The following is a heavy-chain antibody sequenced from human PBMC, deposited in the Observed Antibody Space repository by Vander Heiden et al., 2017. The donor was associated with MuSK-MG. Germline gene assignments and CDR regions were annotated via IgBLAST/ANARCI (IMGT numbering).Heavy chain of an antibody. D-gene: IGHD3-16*01. CDR3: ARNGDYVNYVHS. V-gene: IGHV3-66*01. Sequence: EVQLVESGGGLVQPGGSLSLSCAASGYTVRRSYMSGVRQAPGKRLEWVSVLYSGNKTYYADSVKGRFTLSRDNSKKMRYLKLKRLSAEDTAVYYCARNGDYVNYVHSWGQGTKVTVCS. CDR2: LYSGNKT. J-gene: IGHJ4*02. CDR1: GYTVRRSY.